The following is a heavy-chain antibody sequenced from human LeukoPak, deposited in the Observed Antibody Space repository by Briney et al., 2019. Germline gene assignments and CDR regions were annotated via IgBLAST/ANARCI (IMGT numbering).Heavy chain of an antibody. V-gene: IGHV3-23*01. D-gene: IGHD4-23*01. J-gene: IGHJ4*02. CDR3: ARGRPHGNDY. CDR1: GFTFSSYS. CDR2: TSDRGDYT. Sequence: GGSLRLSCAASGFTFSSYSMSWVRQAPGKGLEWVSGTSDRGDYTYYADSVKGRFTISRDNAKNTLYLQMNSLRVEDTAVYYCARGRPHGNDYWGQGTLVTVSS.